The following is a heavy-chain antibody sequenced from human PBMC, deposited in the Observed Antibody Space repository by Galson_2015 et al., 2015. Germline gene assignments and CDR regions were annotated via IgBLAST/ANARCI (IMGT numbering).Heavy chain of an antibody. CDR2: IIPLFGTA. CDR1: GGSFTTYA. Sequence: SVKVCCKASGGSFTTYAISWVRQAPGQGLVLVGGIIPLFGTANYAQKFEGRVTITADQSTNTAYMEFSSLRSEDTAMYYCARDNFYYCSRTTCSLGDAFDIWGQGTVVTVSS. D-gene: IGHD2/OR15-2a*01. J-gene: IGHJ3*02. V-gene: IGHV1-69*13. CDR3: ARDNFYYCSRTTCSLGDAFDI.